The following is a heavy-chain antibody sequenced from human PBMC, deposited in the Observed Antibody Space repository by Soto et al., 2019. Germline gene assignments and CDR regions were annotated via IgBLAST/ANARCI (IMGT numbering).Heavy chain of an antibody. D-gene: IGHD2-2*01. V-gene: IGHV1-3*01. CDR3: ARDSAQDIVVVPAAS. CDR1: GYTFTSYA. CDR2: INAGNGNT. J-gene: IGHJ5*02. Sequence: ASVKVSCKASGYTFTSYAMHWVRQAPGQRLEWMGWINAGNGNTKYSQKFQGRVTITRDTSASTAYMELSSLRSEDTAVYYCARDSAQDIVVVPAASWGQGTLVTVSS.